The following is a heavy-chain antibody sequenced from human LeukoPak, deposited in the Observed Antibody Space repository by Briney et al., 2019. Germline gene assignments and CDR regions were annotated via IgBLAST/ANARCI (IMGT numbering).Heavy chain of an antibody. J-gene: IGHJ5*02. Sequence: PGGSLRLSCAASGFTFSNYAMSWVRQAPGKGLEWVSATSDSGGSTYHADSVKGRFTISRDNSKNTLYLQMNSLRAEDTAVYYCAKSRRSYLRSWFDPWGQGTLVTVSS. CDR3: AKSRRSYLRSWFDP. CDR1: GFTFSNYA. V-gene: IGHV3-23*01. D-gene: IGHD1-26*01. CDR2: TSDSGGST.